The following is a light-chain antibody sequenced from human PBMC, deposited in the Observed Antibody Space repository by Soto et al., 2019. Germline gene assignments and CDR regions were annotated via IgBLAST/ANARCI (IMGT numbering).Light chain of an antibody. CDR2: SNN. CDR1: SSNIGGNI. J-gene: IGLJ2*01. V-gene: IGLV1-44*01. Sequence: QSVLTQPPSASGTPGQRVTISCSGSSSNIGGNIVNWYQQLPGTAPKLLIHSNNQRPSGVPDRFSGSKSGTSASLAISGLQSEDEADSYCAAWDDSLNGVVFGGGTKLTVL. CDR3: AAWDDSLNGVV.